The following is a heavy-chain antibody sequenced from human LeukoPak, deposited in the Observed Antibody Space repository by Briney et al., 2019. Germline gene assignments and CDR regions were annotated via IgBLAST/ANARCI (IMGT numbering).Heavy chain of an antibody. CDR2: IYYSGST. CDR3: ASLSRDSSWFGP. Sequence: PSQTLSLTCTVSGGSISSGDYYWSWIRQPPGKGLEWIGHIYYSGSTYYNPSLKSRVTISVDTSKNQFSLKLSSVTAADTAVYYCASLSRDSSWFGPWGQGTLVTVSS. V-gene: IGHV4-30-4*01. D-gene: IGHD6-13*01. CDR1: GGSISSGDYY. J-gene: IGHJ5*02.